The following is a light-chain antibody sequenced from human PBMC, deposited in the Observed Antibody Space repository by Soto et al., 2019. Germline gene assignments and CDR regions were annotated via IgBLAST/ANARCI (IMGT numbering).Light chain of an antibody. CDR1: QSISKY. CDR3: QQSYSTPPDT. V-gene: IGKV1-39*01. J-gene: IGKJ2*01. CDR2: AAS. Sequence: DLQMTQSPSSLSASVGDRVTITCRASQSISKYLNWYQQKPGQAPNLLIYAASTLQSGVPSRFSSSGSGTDFTLTISSLQPEDFATYYCQQSYSTPPDTFGQGTKLEIK.